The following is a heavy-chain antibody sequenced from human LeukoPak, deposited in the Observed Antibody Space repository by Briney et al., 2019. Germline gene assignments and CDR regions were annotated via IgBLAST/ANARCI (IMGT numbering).Heavy chain of an antibody. CDR3: ASSSSWSPPTDY. CDR1: GFTVSSNY. V-gene: IGHV3-66*01. Sequence: GGSLRLSCAASGFTVSSNYMSWVRQAPGKGLEWVSVIYSGGSAYYADSVKGRSTISRDNSKNTLYLQMNSLRAEDTAVYYCASSSSWSPPTDYWGQGTLVTVSS. CDR2: IYSGGSA. J-gene: IGHJ4*02. D-gene: IGHD6-13*01.